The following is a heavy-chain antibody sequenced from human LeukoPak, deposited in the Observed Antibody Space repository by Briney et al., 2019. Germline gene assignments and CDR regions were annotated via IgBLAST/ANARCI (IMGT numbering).Heavy chain of an antibody. V-gene: IGHV3-23*01. Sequence: GGSLRLSCAASGFTFSSYAMSWVRQAPGKGLEWVSGINGNGGCTYYADSVKGRFTISRDNSKNTLYLQMNSLRGEDTAVYYCAKDRIAVAGYFFGYWGQGTLVTVSS. D-gene: IGHD6-19*01. J-gene: IGHJ4*02. CDR1: GFTFSSYA. CDR3: AKDRIAVAGYFFGY. CDR2: INGNGGCT.